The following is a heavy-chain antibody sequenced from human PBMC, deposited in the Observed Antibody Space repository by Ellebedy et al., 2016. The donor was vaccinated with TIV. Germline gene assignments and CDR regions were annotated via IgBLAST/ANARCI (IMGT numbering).Heavy chain of an antibody. J-gene: IGHJ5*02. V-gene: IGHV4-59*01. CDR3: AKLGNPAQAAAATGS. D-gene: IGHD6-13*01. Sequence: SETLSLTXTVSGGSLSGFHWSWIRQTPGKGLEWIGYISYSGVTSYNPSLKSRVIISVDTSKNQFSLNLSSVTAADTAGYYCAKLGNPAQAAAATGSWGQGTLVTVSS. CDR1: GGSLSGFH. CDR2: ISYSGVT.